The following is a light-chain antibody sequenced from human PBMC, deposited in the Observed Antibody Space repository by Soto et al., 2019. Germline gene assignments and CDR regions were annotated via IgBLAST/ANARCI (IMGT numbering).Light chain of an antibody. CDR2: DVS. J-gene: IGLJ2*01. V-gene: IGLV2-14*03. CDR1: NSDIGGYNY. CDR3: SSYTSRSTLGV. Sequence: QAVVTQPASVSGSPGQSITISCTGTNSDIGGYNYVSWYQQHPGKAPKLMIYDVSNRPSGVSYRFSGSKSGNTASLTISGLQAEDEADYYCSSYTSRSTLGVFGGGTQLTVL.